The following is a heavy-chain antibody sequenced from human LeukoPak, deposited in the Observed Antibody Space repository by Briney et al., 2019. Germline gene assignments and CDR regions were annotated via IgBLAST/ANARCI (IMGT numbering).Heavy chain of an antibody. CDR2: IHYTGST. D-gene: IGHD6-6*01. CDR3: ARTSIAAREADY. CDR1: GDSTSNFY. V-gene: IGHV4-59*01. J-gene: IGHJ4*02. Sequence: SETLSLTCTVSGDSTSNFYCNWIRQPPGKGLEWIGFIHYTGSTNYNPSLKSRVTMSVDTSKNQFSLKLNSVTAADTALYYCARTSIAAREADYWGQGTLVTVSS.